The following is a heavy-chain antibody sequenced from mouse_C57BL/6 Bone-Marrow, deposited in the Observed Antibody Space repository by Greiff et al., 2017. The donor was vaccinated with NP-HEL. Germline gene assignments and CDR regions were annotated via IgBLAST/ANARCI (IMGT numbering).Heavy chain of an antibody. V-gene: IGHV5-12*01. D-gene: IGHD2-12*01. Sequence: EVHLVESGGGLVQPGGSLKLSCAASGFTFSDYYMYWVRQTPEKRLEWVAYISNGGGSTYYPDTVKGRFTISRDNAKNTLYLQMSRLKSEDTAMYYCARHATTGYYYAMDYWGQGTSVTVSS. CDR2: ISNGGGST. CDR3: ARHATTGYYYAMDY. J-gene: IGHJ4*01. CDR1: GFTFSDYY.